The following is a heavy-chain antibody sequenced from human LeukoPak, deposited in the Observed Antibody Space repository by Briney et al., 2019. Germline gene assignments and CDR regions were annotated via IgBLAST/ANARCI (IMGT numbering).Heavy chain of an antibody. J-gene: IGHJ4*02. CDR3: ARGIVGDSVAFDY. Sequence: GASVKVSCKASGYTFTTCNVHWVRQAPGQGLEWMGIINPSGGSTTYPQNFQDRVTVTRDTSTSTVYMELSSLRSEDTAVYYCARGIVGDSVAFDYWGQGTLVTVS. V-gene: IGHV1-46*01. D-gene: IGHD1-26*01. CDR1: GYTFTTCN. CDR2: INPSGGST.